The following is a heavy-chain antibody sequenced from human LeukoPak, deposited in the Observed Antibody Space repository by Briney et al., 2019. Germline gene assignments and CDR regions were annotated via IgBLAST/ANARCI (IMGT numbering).Heavy chain of an antibody. CDR2: ISSSSSYI. D-gene: IGHD2-2*01. Sequence: PGGSLRLSCAASGFTFSSYSMNWVRQAPGKGLEWVSSISSSSSYIYYADSVKGRFTISRDNAKNSLYLQMNSLKTEDTAVYYCTASDHRYCSTLSCHFDYWGQGTLVTVSS. J-gene: IGHJ4*02. CDR1: GFTFSSYS. V-gene: IGHV3-21*04. CDR3: TASDHRYCSTLSCHFDY.